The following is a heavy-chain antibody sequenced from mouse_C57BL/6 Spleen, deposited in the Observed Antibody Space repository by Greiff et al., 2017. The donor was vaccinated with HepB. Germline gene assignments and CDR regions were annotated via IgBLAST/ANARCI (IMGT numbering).Heavy chain of an antibody. CDR3: ARDGNMGYDGHYYAMDY. CDR2: IYPGSGST. V-gene: IGHV1-55*01. J-gene: IGHJ4*01. D-gene: IGHD2-2*01. Sequence: QVQLQQPGAELVKPGASVKMSCKASGYTFTSYWITWVKQRPGQGLEWIGDIYPGSGSTNYNEKFKSKATLTVDTSSSTAYMQLSSLTSEDSAVYYCARDGNMGYDGHYYAMDYWGQGTSVTVSS. CDR1: GYTFTSYW.